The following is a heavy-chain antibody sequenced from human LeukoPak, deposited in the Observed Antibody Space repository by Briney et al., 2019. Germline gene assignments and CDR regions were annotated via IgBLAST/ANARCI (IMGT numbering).Heavy chain of an antibody. J-gene: IGHJ4*02. CDR2: ISPDSSYI. CDR1: GFIFNDYT. CDR3: ANNLYCASASCL. Sequence: PGGSLRLSCAASGFIFNDYTMNWVRHAPGKGMEWVSSISPDSSYIFYADSVKGRFTIYRDNAKNSLYLQMNSLRVEDTATYYCANNLYCASASCLWGPGTLVSVS. D-gene: IGHD2-2*01. V-gene: IGHV3-21*01.